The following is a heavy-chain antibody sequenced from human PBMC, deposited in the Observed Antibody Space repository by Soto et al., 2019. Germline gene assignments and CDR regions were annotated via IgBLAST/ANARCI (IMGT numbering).Heavy chain of an antibody. CDR1: GGSISGGVHS. J-gene: IGHJ2*01. CDR3: AREIMPLTNDWYFDL. Sequence: QVQLQESGPGLVKPSETLSLTCTVSGGSISGGVHSWSWIRQPPGKGLEWIGHIFDSGSTYYNPSLKSRLTISVDTSKNQFSLRLSSVTAADTAVYYCAREIMPLTNDWYFDLWGRVTLGTVSS. CDR2: IFDSGST. D-gene: IGHD2-8*01. V-gene: IGHV4-30-4*01.